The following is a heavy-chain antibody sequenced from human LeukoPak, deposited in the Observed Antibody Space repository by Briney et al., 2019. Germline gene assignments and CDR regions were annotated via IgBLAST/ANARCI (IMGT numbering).Heavy chain of an antibody. Sequence: GASVKVSCKASGYTFTSYYMHWVRQAPGQGLEWMGITNPTTGDTTYAQKFRGRLTMTRDMSTSTVYMELSSLTSEDTAVFYCARYGFSAVWQGGWHAFDIWGQGTVVTVSS. J-gene: IGHJ3*02. V-gene: IGHV1-46*01. CDR1: GYTFTSYY. CDR2: TNPTTGDT. D-gene: IGHD2-15*01. CDR3: ARYGFSAVWQGGWHAFDI.